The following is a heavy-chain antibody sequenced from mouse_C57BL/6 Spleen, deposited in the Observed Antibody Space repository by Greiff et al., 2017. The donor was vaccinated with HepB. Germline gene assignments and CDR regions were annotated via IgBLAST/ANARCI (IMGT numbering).Heavy chain of an antibody. V-gene: IGHV1-53*01. J-gene: IGHJ4*01. Sequence: QVQLQQPGTGLVKPGASVKLSCKASGYTFTSYWMHWVQQRPGQGLEWIGNINPSNGGTNYNEKFKSKATLTVDKSSSTAYMQLSSLTSEDSAVYYCAHDYYGSSYAMDYWGQGTSVTVSS. CDR2: INPSNGGT. D-gene: IGHD1-1*01. CDR3: AHDYYGSSYAMDY. CDR1: GYTFTSYW.